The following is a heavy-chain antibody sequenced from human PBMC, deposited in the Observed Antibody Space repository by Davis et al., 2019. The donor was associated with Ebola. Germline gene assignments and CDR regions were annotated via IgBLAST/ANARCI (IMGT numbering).Heavy chain of an antibody. CDR3: VGAESTKIFEDAFNI. D-gene: IGHD2-8*01. J-gene: IGHJ3*02. V-gene: IGHV3-11*06. Sequence: GGSLRLSCAASGFTFGSYAMSWIRQAPGKGLEWVSYISSSSSYTNYADSVKGRFTISRDNAKNSLYLQMNSLRAEDTAVYYCVGAESTKIFEDAFNIWGHGTMVAVSS. CDR2: ISSSSSYT. CDR1: GFTFGSYA.